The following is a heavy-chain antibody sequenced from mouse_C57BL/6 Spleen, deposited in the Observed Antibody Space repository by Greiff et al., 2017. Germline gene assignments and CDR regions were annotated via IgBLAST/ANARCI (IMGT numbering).Heavy chain of an antibody. CDR1: GYTFTSYW. V-gene: IGHV1-53*01. CDR3: ARDDYDGGNDMDY. CDR2: INPSNGGT. J-gene: IGHJ4*01. Sequence: QVQLKQPGTELVKPGASVKLSCKASGYTFTSYWMHWVKQRPGQGLEWIGNINPSNGGTNYNEKFKSKATLTVDKSSSTAYMQLSSLTSEDSAVYYCARDDYDGGNDMDYWGQGTSVTVSS. D-gene: IGHD2-4*01.